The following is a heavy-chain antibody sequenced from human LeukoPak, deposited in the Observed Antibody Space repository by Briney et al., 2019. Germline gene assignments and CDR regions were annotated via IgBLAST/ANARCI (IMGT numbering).Heavy chain of an antibody. Sequence: GSLRLSCAASGFTSSSDWMSWVRPAPGKGLGWVGNIKRDGSEKNHVNSVTGRFTISRDNSKNTLYLQMNSLRAVDTAVYYCARERIYFGSGGYLTDARLFYYYGMDVWGQGTTVTVSS. CDR1: GFTSSSDW. D-gene: IGHD3-10*01. J-gene: IGHJ6*02. CDR3: ARERIYFGSGGYLTDARLFYYYGMDV. V-gene: IGHV3-7*03. CDR2: IKRDGSEK.